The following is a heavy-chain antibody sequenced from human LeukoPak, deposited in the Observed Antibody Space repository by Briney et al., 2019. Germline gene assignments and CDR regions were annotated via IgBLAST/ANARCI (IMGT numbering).Heavy chain of an antibody. D-gene: IGHD6-19*01. J-gene: IGHJ4*02. Sequence: GGSLRLSCAASGFTFSSYHMNWVRQAPGKGLEWVPSISQSSSNIYYADSIKGRFTISRDNAKNSLYLQLNSLRAEDTAVYYCARFHQYTSGDYWGQGTLVTVSA. CDR1: GFTFSSYH. CDR3: ARFHQYTSGDY. V-gene: IGHV3-21*01. CDR2: ISQSSSNI.